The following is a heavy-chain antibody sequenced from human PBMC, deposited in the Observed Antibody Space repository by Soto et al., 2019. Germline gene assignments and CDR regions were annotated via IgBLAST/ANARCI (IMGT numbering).Heavy chain of an antibody. D-gene: IGHD3-22*01. J-gene: IGHJ4*02. CDR3: ARHPYDSSGYYSF. Sequence: QLQLQESGPGLVKPSETLSLTCTVSGGSISSSSYYWGWIRQPPGKGPEWIGSIYYSGSTYYNPSLKSRVTISVDTSKNQFSLKLSSVTAADTAVYYCARHPYDSSGYYSFWGQGTLVTVSS. CDR1: GGSISSSSYY. CDR2: IYYSGST. V-gene: IGHV4-39*01.